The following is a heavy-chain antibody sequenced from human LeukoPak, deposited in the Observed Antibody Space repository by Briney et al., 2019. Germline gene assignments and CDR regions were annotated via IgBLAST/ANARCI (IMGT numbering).Heavy chain of an antibody. J-gene: IGHJ4*02. CDR2: FDPEDGET. CDR1: GYTLTELS. V-gene: IGHV1-24*01. CDR3: ATVPRITIFGVAVRDNDY. Sequence: ASVKVSCKVSGYTLTELSMHWVRQAPGKGLEWMGGFDPEDGETIYAQKFQGRVTMAEDTSTDTAYMELSSLRSEDTAVYYCATVPRITIFGVAVRDNDYWGQGTLVTVSS. D-gene: IGHD3-3*01.